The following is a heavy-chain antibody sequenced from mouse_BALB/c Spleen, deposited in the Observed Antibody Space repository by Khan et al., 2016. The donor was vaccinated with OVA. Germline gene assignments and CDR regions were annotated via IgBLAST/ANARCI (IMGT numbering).Heavy chain of an antibody. CDR3: ARLACYYNNEGFAY. CDR1: GFTFSTYG. CDR2: ISSGGHYT. D-gene: IGHD2-3*01. V-gene: IGHV5-6*01. J-gene: IGHJ3*01. Sequence: EVELVESGGDLVKPGGSLKLSCAASGFTFSTYGMSWVRQTPDKRLEWVATISSGGHYTHYPDSVKGRFTISRDNAKSTLYLQLSSLKSEDTAIYYCARLACYYNNEGFAYWGQGTLVTVSA.